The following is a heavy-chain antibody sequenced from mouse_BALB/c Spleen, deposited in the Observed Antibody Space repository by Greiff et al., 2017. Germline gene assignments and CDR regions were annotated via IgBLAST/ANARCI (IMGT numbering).Heavy chain of an antibody. CDR3: ARHYGSTAWFAY. J-gene: IGHJ3*01. V-gene: IGHV5-12-1*01. CDR1: GFAFSSYD. CDR2: ISSGGGST. Sequence: EVKVVESGGGLVKPGGSLKLSCAASGFAFSSYDMSWVRQTPEKRLEWVAYISSGGGSTYYPDTVKGRFTISRDNAKNTLYLQMSSLKSEDTAMYYCARHYGSTAWFAYWGQGTLVTVSA. D-gene: IGHD1-1*01.